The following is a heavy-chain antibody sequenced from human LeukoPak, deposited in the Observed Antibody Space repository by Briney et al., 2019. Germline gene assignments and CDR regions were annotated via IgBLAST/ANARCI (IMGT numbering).Heavy chain of an antibody. J-gene: IGHJ3*02. Sequence: GGSLRLSCAASGFTIDDYAMHWVRQAPGKGLEWVSGISWNSGSIGYADSVKGRFTISRDNAKNSLYLQMNSLRAEDMALYYCAKSYSSSWYGAFDIWGQGTMVTVSS. V-gene: IGHV3-9*03. CDR2: ISWNSGSI. CDR1: GFTIDDYA. CDR3: AKSYSSSWYGAFDI. D-gene: IGHD6-13*01.